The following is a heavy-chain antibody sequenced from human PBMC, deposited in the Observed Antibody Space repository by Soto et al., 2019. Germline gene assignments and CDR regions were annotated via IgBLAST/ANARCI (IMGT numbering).Heavy chain of an antibody. Sequence: SETLSLTCTVSGGSISNYYWSWIRQPPGKGLEWIGSIHYSGSTYYNPSLKSRVTISVDTSKNQFSLKLSSVTASDTAVYYCARHSPPYCSGGSCYLFDYWGQGALVTVSS. V-gene: IGHV4-59*04. CDR3: ARHSPPYCSGGSCYLFDY. J-gene: IGHJ4*02. CDR1: GGSISNYY. D-gene: IGHD2-15*01. CDR2: IHYSGST.